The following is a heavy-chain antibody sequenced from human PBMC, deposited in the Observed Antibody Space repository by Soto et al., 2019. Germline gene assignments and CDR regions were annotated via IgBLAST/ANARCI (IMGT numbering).Heavy chain of an antibody. CDR3: ARHFDYHWNYDWFDP. D-gene: IGHD1-7*01. Sequence: QLQLQESGPGLVKPSETLSLTCTVSGGSISSSSYYWGWIRQPPGKGLEWIGIIYYRGSTYYNPSLKSRVTISVDTPKNQFSLKLSSVTAADTAVYYCARHFDYHWNYDWFDPWGQGTLVTVSS. CDR2: IYYRGST. J-gene: IGHJ5*02. CDR1: GGSISSSSYY. V-gene: IGHV4-39*01.